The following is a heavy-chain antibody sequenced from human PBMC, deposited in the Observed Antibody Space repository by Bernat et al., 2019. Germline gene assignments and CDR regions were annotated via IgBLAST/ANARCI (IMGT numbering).Heavy chain of an antibody. Sequence: QVQLVESGGGVVQPGGSLRLSCAASGFTFSSYAMHWVRQAPGKGLEWVTFISYDGSNRYYADSVKGRFTISRDNSKNTLYLQMNRLRAEDTAVYYCARENGDALHFWGQGTKVTVS. V-gene: IGHV3-30*04. CDR2: ISYDGSNR. CDR1: GFTFSSYA. D-gene: IGHD2-8*01. J-gene: IGHJ3*01. CDR3: ARENGDALHF.